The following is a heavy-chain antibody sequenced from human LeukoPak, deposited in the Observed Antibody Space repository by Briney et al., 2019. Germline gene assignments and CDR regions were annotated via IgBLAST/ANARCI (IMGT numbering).Heavy chain of an antibody. CDR2: ISSTSSSTI. D-gene: IGHD3-9*01. V-gene: IGHV3-48*01. Sequence: GGSLRLSCAASGFSFTTSGMSWVRQAPGKGLEWVSYISSTSSSTIYYADSVKGRLTISRDNAKNSLYLQMNSLRAEDTAVYYCARGVRDILTGYYTDYYFYYMDVWGKGTTVTVSS. J-gene: IGHJ6*03. CDR3: ARGVRDILTGYYTDYYFYYMDV. CDR1: GFSFTTSG.